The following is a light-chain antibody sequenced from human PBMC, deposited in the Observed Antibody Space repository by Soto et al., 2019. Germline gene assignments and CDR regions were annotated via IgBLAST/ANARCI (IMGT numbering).Light chain of an antibody. CDR2: SNN. V-gene: IGLV1-44*01. CDR3: AAWDDSLTAVV. J-gene: IGLJ2*01. CDR1: NSNVGSNT. Sequence: QSVLTQSPSASETPGQRVTISCSGSNSNVGSNTVDWYQQLPGTAPKLLIYSNNQRPSGVPDRFSGSKSGTSASLAISGLQSGDEADYYCAAWDDSLTAVVFGGGTKLTVL.